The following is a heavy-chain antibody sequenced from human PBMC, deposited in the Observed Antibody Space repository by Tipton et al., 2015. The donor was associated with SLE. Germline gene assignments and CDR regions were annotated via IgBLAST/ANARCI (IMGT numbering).Heavy chain of an antibody. CDR2: TYSDGST. Sequence: TLSLTCTVSGGSMNGYYWNWIRQSPGKGLEWIGYTYSDGSTKFHPSLKSRVSISLDTSQNHFSLNLTSVTAADTAVYYCAREDEYSSSPGSFDFWGRGTLVTVSS. J-gene: IGHJ4*02. V-gene: IGHV4-4*08. CDR3: AREDEYSSSPGSFDF. CDR1: GGSMNGYY. D-gene: IGHD6-6*01.